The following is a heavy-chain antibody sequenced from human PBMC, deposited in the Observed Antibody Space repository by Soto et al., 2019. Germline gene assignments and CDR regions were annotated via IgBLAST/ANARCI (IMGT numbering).Heavy chain of an antibody. V-gene: IGHV1-18*01. J-gene: IGHJ4*02. Sequence: QVQLVQSGAEVKKPGASVKVSCKASGYTFTSYGISWVRQAPGQGLEWMGWISAYSGNTNYAQKLQGRVTMTTDTSTSTAYMELRSLRSDDTAVYYCARDMYYYDSSGYYPLDYWGQGTLVTVSS. CDR3: ARDMYYYDSSGYYPLDY. D-gene: IGHD3-22*01. CDR2: ISAYSGNT. CDR1: GYTFTSYG.